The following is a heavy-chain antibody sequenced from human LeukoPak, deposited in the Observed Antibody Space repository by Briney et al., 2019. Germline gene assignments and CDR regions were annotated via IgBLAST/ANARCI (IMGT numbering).Heavy chain of an antibody. Sequence: PGGSLRLSCAGSGFTFSNYAMYWVRQAPGKGLGNVAGIGSNGESTYYANSVKGRFTISRDNSKNTLFLQMGSLRAEDMAVYYCARGNVVGATRPFDYWGQGTLVTVSS. D-gene: IGHD1-26*01. V-gene: IGHV3-64*01. CDR1: GFTFSNYA. J-gene: IGHJ4*02. CDR2: IGSNGEST. CDR3: ARGNVVGATRPFDY.